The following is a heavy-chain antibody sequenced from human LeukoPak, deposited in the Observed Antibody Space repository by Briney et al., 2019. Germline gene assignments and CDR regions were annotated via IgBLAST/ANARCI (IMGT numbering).Heavy chain of an antibody. CDR1: GGSISSSTNY. CDR3: ARQWLRFSYYYMDV. J-gene: IGHJ6*03. Sequence: PSETLSLTCTVSGGSISSSTNYWVWIRQPPGKGLEWIGTICYSGSTYYNPSLKGRVTISVDTSKNQFLLKLSSVTAADTAVYYCARQWLRFSYYYMDVWGKGTTVTISS. D-gene: IGHD5-12*01. V-gene: IGHV4-39*01. CDR2: ICYSGST.